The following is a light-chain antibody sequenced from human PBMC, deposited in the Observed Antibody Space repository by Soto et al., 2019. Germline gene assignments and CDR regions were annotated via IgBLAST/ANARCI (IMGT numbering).Light chain of an antibody. V-gene: IGKV1-17*01. CDR3: LQHNSYPWT. J-gene: IGKJ1*01. Sequence: DIQMTQSPSSLSASVGDRVTITCRASQGITNDLGWYQQKPGKAPTRLIYAASSLQSGVPSRFSGSGSGIEFTLTISSLQPEDFATYYCLQHNSYPWTFGQVTKVEIK. CDR2: AAS. CDR1: QGITND.